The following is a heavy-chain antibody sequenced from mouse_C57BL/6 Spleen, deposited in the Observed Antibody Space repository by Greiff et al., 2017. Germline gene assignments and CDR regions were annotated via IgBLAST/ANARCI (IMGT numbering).Heavy chain of an antibody. V-gene: IGHV1-81*01. Sequence: QVQLQQSGAELARPGASVKLSCKASGYTFTSYGISWVKQRTGPGLEWIGEIYPRSGNTYYNEKFKGKATLTADKSSSTAYMELRSLTSEDSAVYFCARRDSSPFAYWGQGTLVTVSA. CDR3: ARRDSSPFAY. J-gene: IGHJ3*01. CDR2: IYPRSGNT. D-gene: IGHD1-1*01. CDR1: GYTFTSYG.